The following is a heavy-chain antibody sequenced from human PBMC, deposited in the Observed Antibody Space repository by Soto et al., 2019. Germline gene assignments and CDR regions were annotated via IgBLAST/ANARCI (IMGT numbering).Heavy chain of an antibody. CDR2: ISAYNGNT. D-gene: IGHD3-9*01. V-gene: IGHV1-18*01. J-gene: IGHJ4*02. CDR1: GYTFTSYG. Sequence: ASVKVSCKASGYTFTSYGISWVRQAPGQGLEWMGWISAYNGNTNYAQKLQGRVTMTTDTSTSTAYMELRSLRSDDTAVYYCARPSYDILTGYYVPFDYWGQGTLVTVSS. CDR3: ARPSYDILTGYYVPFDY.